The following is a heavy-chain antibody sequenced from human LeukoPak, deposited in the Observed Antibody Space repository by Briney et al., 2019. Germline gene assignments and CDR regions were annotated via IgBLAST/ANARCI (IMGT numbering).Heavy chain of an antibody. Sequence: PSETLSLTCAVSGYSLGKNYYWGWIRQPPGKGLEWIGRIYGTRSTSYNPSLMNRVTRSVDTSKNHFSLQLTSVTAADTAVYYCARYDSRGSASTRFDYWGQGILVTISS. J-gene: IGHJ4*02. CDR3: ARYDSRGSASTRFDY. D-gene: IGHD3-16*01. V-gene: IGHV4-38-2*01. CDR2: IYGTRST. CDR1: GYSLGKNYY.